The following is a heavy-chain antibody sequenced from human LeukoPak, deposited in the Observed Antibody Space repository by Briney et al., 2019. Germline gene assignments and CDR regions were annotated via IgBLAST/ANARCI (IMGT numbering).Heavy chain of an antibody. Sequence: WASVKVSCKASGYTFTGYYMHWVRQAPGQGLEWMGWINPNSGGTNYAQKFQGRVTMTRDTSISTAYMELSRLRSDDTAVYYCARLYYGSGSHDYYYYMDVWGKGTTVTVSS. CDR2: INPNSGGT. V-gene: IGHV1-2*02. D-gene: IGHD3-10*01. CDR1: GYTFTGYY. J-gene: IGHJ6*03. CDR3: ARLYYGSGSHDYYYYMDV.